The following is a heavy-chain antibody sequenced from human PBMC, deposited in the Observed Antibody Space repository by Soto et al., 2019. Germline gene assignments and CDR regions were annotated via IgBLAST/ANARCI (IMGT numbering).Heavy chain of an antibody. J-gene: IGHJ4*02. D-gene: IGHD5-12*01. Sequence: PGGSLRLSCAASGFTFSSYGMHWVRQAPGKGLEWVAVISYDGSNKCYADSVKGRFTISRDNSKNTLYLQMNSLRAEDTAVYYFSKDPTSGYRYFVSWGQGPLVTVSS. CDR2: ISYDGSNK. CDR3: SKDPTSGYRYFVS. V-gene: IGHV3-30*18. CDR1: GFTFSSYG.